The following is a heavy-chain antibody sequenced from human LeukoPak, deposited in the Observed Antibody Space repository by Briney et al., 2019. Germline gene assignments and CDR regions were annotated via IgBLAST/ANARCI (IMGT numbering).Heavy chain of an antibody. CDR2: TFYRSKWY. CDR3: AGERKAAPGTRGYFDY. V-gene: IGHV6-1*01. CDR1: GDSVSSNSAA. D-gene: IGHD6-13*01. J-gene: IGHJ4*02. Sequence: SQTLSLTCAISGDSVSSNSAAWNWIRQSPSRGLEWLGRTFYRSKWYNSRITINPDTSKNQFSLQLNSVTPDDTAVYFCAGERKAAPGTRGYFDYWGQGTLVTVSS.